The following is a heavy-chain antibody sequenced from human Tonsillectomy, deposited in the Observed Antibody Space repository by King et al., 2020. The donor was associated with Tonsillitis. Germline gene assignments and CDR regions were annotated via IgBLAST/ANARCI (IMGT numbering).Heavy chain of an antibody. D-gene: IGHD3-16*01. V-gene: IGHV4-39*01. CDR1: GGSISSSSYY. CDR2: IYYSGST. J-gene: IGHJ4*02. CDR3: AGLPPRVGGENTIDY. Sequence: LQLQESGPGLVKPSETLSLTCTVSGGSISSSSYYWGWIRQPPGKGLEWIGSIYYSGSTYYNPSLKSRVTISVDTSKNQFSLKLSSVTAADTAVYYCAGLPPRVGGENTIDYWGQGTLAPVS.